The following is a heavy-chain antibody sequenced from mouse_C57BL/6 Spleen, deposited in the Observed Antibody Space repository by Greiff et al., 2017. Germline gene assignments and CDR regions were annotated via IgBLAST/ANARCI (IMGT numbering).Heavy chain of an antibody. Sequence: QVQLQQPGAELVRPGTSVKLSCKASGYTFTSYWMHWVKQRPGQGLEWIGVIDPSDSYTNYNQKFKGKATLTVDPSSSTAYMQLSSLTSEDSAVYYCARRTVVAYEGYCDVWGTGTTVTVSS. V-gene: IGHV1-59*01. CDR2: IDPSDSYT. D-gene: IGHD1-1*01. CDR3: ARRTVVAYEGYCDV. CDR1: GYTFTSYW. J-gene: IGHJ1*03.